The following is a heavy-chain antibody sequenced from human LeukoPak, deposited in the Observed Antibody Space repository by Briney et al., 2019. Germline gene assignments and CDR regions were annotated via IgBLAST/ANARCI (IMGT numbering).Heavy chain of an antibody. CDR3: ARDSVGGSGSYAFDI. V-gene: IGHV1-46*01. J-gene: IGHJ3*02. CDR1: GYTFTSYY. Sequence: ASVKVSCKASGYTFTSYYMHWVRQAPGQGLEWMGIINPSGGSTSYAQKFQGRVTMTRDTSTSTVYMELSSLRSEDTAVYYCARDSVGGSGSYAFDIWGQGTMVTVSS. CDR2: INPSGGST. D-gene: IGHD3-10*01.